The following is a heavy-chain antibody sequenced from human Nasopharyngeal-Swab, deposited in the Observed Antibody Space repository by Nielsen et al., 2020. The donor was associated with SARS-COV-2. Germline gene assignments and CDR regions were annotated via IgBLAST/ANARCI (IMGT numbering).Heavy chain of an antibody. J-gene: IGHJ4*02. D-gene: IGHD3-22*01. CDR2: FDPEDGET. CDR1: GYTLTELS. V-gene: IGHV1-24*01. Sequence: ASVKVSCKVSGYTLTELSMHWVRQAPGKGLEWMGGFDPEDGETIYAQKFQGRVTMTEDTSTDTVYMELSSLRSEDTAVYYCARAWYYYDSSGYETEYYFDYWGQGTLVTVSS. CDR3: ARAWYYYDSSGYETEYYFDY.